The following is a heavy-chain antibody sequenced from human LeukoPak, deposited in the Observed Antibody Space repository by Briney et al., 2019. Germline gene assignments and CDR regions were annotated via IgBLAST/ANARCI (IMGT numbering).Heavy chain of an antibody. V-gene: IGHV3-23*01. CDR1: GFTFSSNA. D-gene: IGHD1-7*01. CDR2: ISGSGGGT. Sequence: GGTLRLSCAASGFTFSSNAMSWVRQAPGKGLEWVSAISGSGGGTYYADSVKGRFTISRDNAKNSLYLQMNSLRVEDTAVYYCARAHNWKYGTFDYWGQGTLVTVSS. CDR3: ARAHNWKYGTFDY. J-gene: IGHJ4*02.